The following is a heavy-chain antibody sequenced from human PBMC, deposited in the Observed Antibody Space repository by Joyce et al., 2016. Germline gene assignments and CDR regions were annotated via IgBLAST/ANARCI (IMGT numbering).Heavy chain of an antibody. D-gene: IGHD4-17*01. CDR2: IKSKTDGGTT. CDR1: GFTFSNTC. CDR3: STNTVLGDAFDI. Sequence: VLLVESGGGLVKPGGSLRLSCAASGFTFSNTCMTWVRQGPGKGLELVGRIKSKTDGGTTDYAAPVKGRFTISRDDSKKTLYLQMHGLKTEDTAVYYCSTNTVLGDAFDIWGQGTMVSVSS. J-gene: IGHJ3*02. V-gene: IGHV3-15*01.